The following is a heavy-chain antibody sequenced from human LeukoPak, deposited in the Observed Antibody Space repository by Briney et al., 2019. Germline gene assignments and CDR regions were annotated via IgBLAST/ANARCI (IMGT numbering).Heavy chain of an antibody. CDR3: AREKLLWFGELYYGMDV. Sequence: ASVKVSCKASGYTFTSYYMHWVRRAPGQGLEWMGIINPSGGSTSYAQKFQGRVTMTRDTSTSTVYMELSSLRSEDTAVYYCAREKLLWFGELYYGMDVWGQGTTVTVSS. V-gene: IGHV1-46*01. CDR2: INPSGGST. CDR1: GYTFTSYY. D-gene: IGHD3-10*01. J-gene: IGHJ6*02.